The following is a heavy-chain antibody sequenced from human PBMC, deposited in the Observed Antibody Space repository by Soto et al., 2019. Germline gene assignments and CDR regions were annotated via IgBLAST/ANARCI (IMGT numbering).Heavy chain of an antibody. Sequence: SETLSLTCTVSGGSVSSGRFYWSWIRQPPGKGLEWIGYTYYSGSPKYNSSLRSPVTISVDTSKNQFSLKLTSVTDADTAAYYCERYGIASGWLGGQGTLVTVSS. CDR2: TYYSGSP. J-gene: IGHJ4*02. CDR3: ERYGIASGWL. V-gene: IGHV4-61*01. D-gene: IGHD6-19*01. CDR1: GGSVSSGRFY.